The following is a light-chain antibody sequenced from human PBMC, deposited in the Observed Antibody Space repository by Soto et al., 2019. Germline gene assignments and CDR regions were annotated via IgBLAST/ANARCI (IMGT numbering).Light chain of an antibody. J-gene: IGKJ1*01. CDR2: DAS. CDR1: QSISSW. CDR3: QQDNSFWT. V-gene: IGKV1-5*01. Sequence: DIQMTQSPSTLSASVGDRVTITCRASQSISSWLGWYQQKPGKAPKLLIYDASYLERGVPSRYSGSGSGTEFTLTISDLQPDNLATYYCQQDNSFWTFGQGTKVE.